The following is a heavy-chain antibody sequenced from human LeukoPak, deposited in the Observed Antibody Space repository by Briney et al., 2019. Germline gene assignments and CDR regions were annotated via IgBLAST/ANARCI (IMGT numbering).Heavy chain of an antibody. V-gene: IGHV1-8*03. J-gene: IGHJ6*03. CDR2: MNPNSGNT. CDR1: GGTFSSYA. CDR3: ARGDTMVRGVAYYMDV. D-gene: IGHD3-10*01. Sequence: GASVKVSCKASGGTFSSYAISWVRQAPGQGLEWMGWMNPNSGNTGYAQKFQGRVTITRNTSISTAYMELSSLRSEDTAVYYCARGDTMVRGVAYYMDVWGKGTTVTVSS.